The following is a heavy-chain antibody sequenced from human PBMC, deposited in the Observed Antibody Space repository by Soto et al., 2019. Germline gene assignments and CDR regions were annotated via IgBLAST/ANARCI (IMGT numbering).Heavy chain of an antibody. CDR2: IIPIFGTA. CDR1: GGTFSSYA. J-gene: IGHJ5*02. D-gene: IGHD6-13*01. CDR3: ARSRGIAAAGENWFDP. Sequence: SVKVSCKASGGTFSSYAISWVRQAPGQGLEWMGGIIPIFGTANYAQKFQGRVTITADESTSTAYMELISLRSEDTAVYYCARSRGIAAAGENWFDPWGQGTLVTVSS. V-gene: IGHV1-69*13.